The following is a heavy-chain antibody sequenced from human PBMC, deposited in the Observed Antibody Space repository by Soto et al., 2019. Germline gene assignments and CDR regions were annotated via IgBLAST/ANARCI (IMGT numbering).Heavy chain of an antibody. CDR3: SRHLVPGDKYCGD. CDR1: GGSVGSGSYY. CDR2: IYYSGST. Sequence: PAETLCLTCTVSGGSVGSGSYYWGGIRHPPGKGLEWIGYIYYSGSTNYNPSLKSRVTISVDTSKNQFSLKLSSVTAADTAVYYLSRHLVPGDKYCGDCGQGTLVIVSS. D-gene: IGHD2-21*01. J-gene: IGHJ4*02. V-gene: IGHV4-61*01.